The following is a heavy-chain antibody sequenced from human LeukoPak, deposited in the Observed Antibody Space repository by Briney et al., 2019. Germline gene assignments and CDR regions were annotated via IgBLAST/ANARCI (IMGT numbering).Heavy chain of an antibody. CDR2: ISSSSSGI. Sequence: GGSLRLSCAASGFTFSGYSINWVRQAPGKGLEWVSYISSSSSGIYYADSVKGRFTISRDNAKNSLYLQMNRLRDEDTAVYYCAGEGYYGAFDIWGQGTMVTVSS. V-gene: IGHV3-48*02. CDR1: GFTFSGYS. J-gene: IGHJ3*02. D-gene: IGHD3-10*01. CDR3: AGEGYYGAFDI.